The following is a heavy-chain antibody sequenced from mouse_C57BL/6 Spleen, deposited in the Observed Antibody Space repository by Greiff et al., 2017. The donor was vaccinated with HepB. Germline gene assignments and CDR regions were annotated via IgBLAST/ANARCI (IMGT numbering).Heavy chain of an antibody. Sequence: EVMLVESGGGLVKPGGSLKLSCAASGFTFSDYGMHWVRQAPEKGLEWVAYISSGSSTIYYADTVKGRFTISSDNAKNTLFLQMTSLRSEDTAMYYCARYSKLYYFDYWGQGTTLTVSS. CDR3: ARYSKLYYFDY. CDR2: ISSGSSTI. J-gene: IGHJ2*01. CDR1: GFTFSDYG. D-gene: IGHD4-1*01. V-gene: IGHV5-17*01.